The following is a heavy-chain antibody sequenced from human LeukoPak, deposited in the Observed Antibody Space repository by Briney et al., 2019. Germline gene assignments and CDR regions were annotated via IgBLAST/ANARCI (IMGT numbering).Heavy chain of an antibody. CDR1: GFTFSSYW. J-gene: IGHJ4*02. CDR3: ARVGVLSSSWLLY. CDR2: INSDGSST. D-gene: IGHD6-13*01. V-gene: IGHV3-74*01. Sequence: GGSLRLSCAASGFTFSSYWMHWVRQAPGKGLVWVSRINSDGSSTSYADSVKGRFTISRDNAKNSLYLQMNSLRAEDTAVYYCARVGVLSSSWLLYWGQGTLVTVSS.